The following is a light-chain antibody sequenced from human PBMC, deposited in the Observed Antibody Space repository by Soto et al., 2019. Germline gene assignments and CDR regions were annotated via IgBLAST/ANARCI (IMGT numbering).Light chain of an antibody. CDR2: ASS. J-gene: IGKJ5*01. Sequence: DIQMTQSPSSLSASVGDRVTITCRAKQSISDYLNWYQQKPGKAPKFLIYASSSLQSGVPSRFRGSGSGTHFTLTISSLQPEDFAIYYCQQSYSTPTITFGQGTRLEIK. CDR1: QSISDY. V-gene: IGKV1-39*01. CDR3: QQSYSTPTIT.